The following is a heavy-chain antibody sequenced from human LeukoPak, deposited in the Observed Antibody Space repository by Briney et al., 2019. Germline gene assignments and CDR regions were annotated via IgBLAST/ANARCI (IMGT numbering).Heavy chain of an antibody. CDR2: IKQDGSEK. Sequence: GGSLRLSCAASGFAFSSSRMSWVRQAPGKGLEWVANIKQDGSEKYYVDSVKGRFTISRDNAKNSLYLQMNSLRAEDTAVYYCARVPQERVYCSGGSCYSYWFDPWGQGTLVTVSS. CDR3: ARVPQERVYCSGGSCYSYWFDP. V-gene: IGHV3-7*01. J-gene: IGHJ5*02. D-gene: IGHD2-15*01. CDR1: GFAFSSSR.